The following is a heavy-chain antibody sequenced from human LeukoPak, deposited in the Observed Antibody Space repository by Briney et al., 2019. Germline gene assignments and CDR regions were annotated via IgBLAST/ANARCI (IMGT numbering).Heavy chain of an antibody. CDR1: GGSISSYY. V-gene: IGHV4-59*12. CDR3: ARDYGGGWYQIDY. D-gene: IGHD6-13*01. J-gene: IGHJ4*02. Sequence: SETLSLTCTVSGGSISSYYWSWIRQPPGKGLEWIGYISYSGSTNYNPSLKSRLTISLDTSKRQFSLNLNFVTVADTALYYCARDYGGGWYQIDYWGQGTLVTVSS. CDR2: ISYSGST.